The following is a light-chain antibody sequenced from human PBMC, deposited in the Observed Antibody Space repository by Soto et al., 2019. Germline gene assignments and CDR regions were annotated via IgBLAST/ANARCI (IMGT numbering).Light chain of an antibody. CDR1: QSVSSSY. Sequence: EIVLTQSPGTLSLSPGERATLSCRASQSVSSSYLAWYQQKHGQAPRLLIYGASTRATGIPARFSGSGSGTDFTLTISRLEPEDFAVYYCQQYGSSPPTFGQGTKVEIK. CDR2: GAS. CDR3: QQYGSSPPT. V-gene: IGKV3-20*01. J-gene: IGKJ1*01.